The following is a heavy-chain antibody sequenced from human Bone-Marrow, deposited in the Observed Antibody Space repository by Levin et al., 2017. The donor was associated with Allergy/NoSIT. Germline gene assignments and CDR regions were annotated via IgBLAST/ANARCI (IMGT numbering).Heavy chain of an antibody. J-gene: IGHJ6*03. D-gene: IGHD4-11*01. V-gene: IGHV3-53*01. CDR1: DFTVSANS. Sequence: ETLSLTCAVSDFTVSANSMSWVRQAPGQGLEWVSATYSDDTTYYADSVKGRFTISRDHAKNTLYLQMNSLRAEDTAVYYCTRVAHDYSNYDSEPHRYYYMDVWGKGTTVTVSS. CDR3: TRVAHDYSNYDSEPHRYYYMDV. CDR2: TYSDDTT.